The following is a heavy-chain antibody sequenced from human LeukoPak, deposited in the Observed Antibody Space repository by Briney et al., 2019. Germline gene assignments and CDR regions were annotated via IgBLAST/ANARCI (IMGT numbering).Heavy chain of an antibody. Sequence: GGSLRLPCATSGFTFSSFWMHWVRQTPGKGLVWVSRISSDGSGTTYADSVKGRFTISRDNAKNTLYLQMNSLRVEDTAVFYCVRGHSSGWYRFDDWRQGTLVTVSS. CDR2: ISSDGSGT. CDR3: VRGHSSGWYRFDD. CDR1: GFTFSSFW. J-gene: IGHJ4*02. V-gene: IGHV3-74*01. D-gene: IGHD6-19*01.